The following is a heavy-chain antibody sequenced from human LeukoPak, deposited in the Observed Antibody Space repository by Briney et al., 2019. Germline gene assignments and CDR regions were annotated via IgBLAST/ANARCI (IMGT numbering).Heavy chain of an antibody. J-gene: IGHJ5*02. CDR3: AKAREWLPINWFDP. Sequence: GGSLRLSCAASGFTFSKYGMNWVRQAPGKGLEWVSYISSSSSTIYYADSVKGRFTISRDNSKNTLYLQMSSLRAEDTAVYYCAKAREWLPINWFDPWGQGTLVTVSS. CDR1: GFTFSKYG. D-gene: IGHD5-18*01. V-gene: IGHV3-48*01. CDR2: ISSSSSTI.